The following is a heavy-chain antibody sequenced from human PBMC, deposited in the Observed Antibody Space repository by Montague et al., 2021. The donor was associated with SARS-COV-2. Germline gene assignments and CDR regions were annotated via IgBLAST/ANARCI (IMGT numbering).Heavy chain of an antibody. CDR3: VRGWGSWFH. CDR2: IDQSGRT. Sequence: SETLSLTCSVYTTPFSGYYRGRIRQCPGQGLEWVGEIDQSGRTNSYPTLKIRVTITADTSKSQFSLKLNSVAAAATAVYYCVRGWGSWFHWGQGTLVTVSS. CDR1: TTPFSGYY. V-gene: IGHV4-34*01. J-gene: IGHJ4*02. D-gene: IGHD3-16*01.